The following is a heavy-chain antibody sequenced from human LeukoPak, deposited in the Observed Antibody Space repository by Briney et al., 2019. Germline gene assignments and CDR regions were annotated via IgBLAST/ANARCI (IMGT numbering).Heavy chain of an antibody. CDR1: GCTFTGYY. D-gene: IGHD6-19*01. CDR2: INPNSGGT. V-gene: IGHV1-2*02. CDR3: ARDQRAVARFDP. J-gene: IGHJ5*02. Sequence: ASVKVSCKASGCTFTGYYMHWVRQAPGQGLGWMGWINPNSGGTNYAQKFQGRVTMTRDTSISTAYMELSRLRSDDTAVYYCARDQRAVARFDPWGQGTLVTVSS.